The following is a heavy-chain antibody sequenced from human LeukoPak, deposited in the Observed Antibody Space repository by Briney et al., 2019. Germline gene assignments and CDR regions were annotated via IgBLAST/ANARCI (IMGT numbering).Heavy chain of an antibody. CDR3: ARDGIAVAGIRLNWYFDL. CDR1: GYTFTSYG. V-gene: IGHV1-69*13. J-gene: IGHJ2*01. D-gene: IGHD6-19*01. Sequence: SVKVSCKASGYTFTSYGISWVRQAPGQGLEWMGGIIPIFGTANYAQKFQGRVTITADESTSTAYMELSSLRSEDTAVYYCARDGIAVAGIRLNWYFDLWGRGTLVTASS. CDR2: IIPIFGTA.